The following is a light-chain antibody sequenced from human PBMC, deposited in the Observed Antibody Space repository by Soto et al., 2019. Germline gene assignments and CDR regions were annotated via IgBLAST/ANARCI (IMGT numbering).Light chain of an antibody. CDR2: GAS. V-gene: IGKV3-20*01. J-gene: IGKJ5*01. Sequence: EIVLTQSPGTLSLSPGERATLSCRASQSVSSSYLAWYQQKPGQAPRLLIYGASSRATGIPDRFSGSGSGTDFTLTIRGLEPEDAAVYYCQQYGSSPITFGQGTRLEI. CDR1: QSVSSSY. CDR3: QQYGSSPIT.